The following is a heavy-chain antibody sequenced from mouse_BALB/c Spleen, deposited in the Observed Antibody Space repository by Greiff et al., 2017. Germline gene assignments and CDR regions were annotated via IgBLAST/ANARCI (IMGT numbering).Heavy chain of an antibody. D-gene: IGHD2-2*01. CDR1: GYTFTDYN. Sequence: EVQLQQSGPELVKPGASVKISCKASGYTFTDYNMHWVKQSHGKSLEWIGYIYPYNGGTGYNQKFKSKATLTVDNSSSTAYMELRSLTSEDSAVYYCASGLLDYWGQGTTLTVSS. V-gene: IGHV1S29*02. CDR3: ASGLLDY. CDR2: IYPYNGGT. J-gene: IGHJ2*01.